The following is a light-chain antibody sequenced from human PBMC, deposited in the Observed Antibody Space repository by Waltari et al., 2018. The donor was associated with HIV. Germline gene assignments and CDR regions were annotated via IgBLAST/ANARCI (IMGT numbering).Light chain of an antibody. CDR3: GTWDSSLSAYV. J-gene: IGLJ1*01. CDR1: SSHIGKNF. CDR2: DNN. V-gene: IGLV1-51*01. Sequence: QSVLTPPPSVSAAPGQQVTVPCSRSSSHIGKNFVSLYQQLPGTAPRLLIYDNNKRPSGIPDRFSGSKSGTSATLGITGLQTGDEADYYCGTWDSSLSAYVFGTETKVTVL.